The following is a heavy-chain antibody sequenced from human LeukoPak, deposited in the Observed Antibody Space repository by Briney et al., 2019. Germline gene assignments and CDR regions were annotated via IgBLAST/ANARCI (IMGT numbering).Heavy chain of an antibody. D-gene: IGHD2-8*02. J-gene: IGHJ4*02. CDR2: ISGSCSST. CDR1: GFTFSDSY. CDR3: SRAPRTVDY. V-gene: IGHV3-11*05. Sequence: PGGSLRLSCAASGFTFSDSYMSWIRQAQGPGLEWVSYISGSCSSTTYEDSAKGRLTISCDNAKNSLYLQMNSLRAEDTAVYYCSRAPRTVDYWGQGTLVTVSS.